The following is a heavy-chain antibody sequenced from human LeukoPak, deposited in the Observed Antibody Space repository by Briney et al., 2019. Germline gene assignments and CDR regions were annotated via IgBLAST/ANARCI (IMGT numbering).Heavy chain of an antibody. J-gene: IGHJ6*02. CDR3: ARESIAAAADYYYYGMDV. D-gene: IGHD6-13*01. CDR2: IIPIFGTA. CDR1: GGTFSSYA. Sequence: SVKVSCKTYGGTFSSYAISWVRQAPGQGLEWMGGIIPIFGTANYAQKFQGRVTITADESTSTAYMDLSSLRSEDTAVYYCARESIAAAADYYYYGMDVWGQGTTVTVSS. V-gene: IGHV1-69*13.